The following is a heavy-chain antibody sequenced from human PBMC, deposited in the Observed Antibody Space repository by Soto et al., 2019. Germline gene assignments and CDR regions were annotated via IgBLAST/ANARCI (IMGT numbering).Heavy chain of an antibody. J-gene: IGHJ6*02. CDR1: GFTFSSYS. V-gene: IGHV3-21*01. CDR2: ISSSRSYI. D-gene: IGHD3-10*01. Sequence: EVQLVESGGGLVKPGGSLRLSCAASGFTFSSYSMNWVRQAPGKGLEWVSSISSSRSYIYYADAVKGRFTISRDNAKNSLYLQMNSLRAEDMAVYYCARVMVRGKNYYYYGMDVWGQGTTVTVSS. CDR3: ARVMVRGKNYYYYGMDV.